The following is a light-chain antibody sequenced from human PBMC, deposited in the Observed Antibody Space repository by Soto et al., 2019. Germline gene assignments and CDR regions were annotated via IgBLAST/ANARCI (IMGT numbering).Light chain of an antibody. CDR2: EVT. J-gene: IGLJ2*01. Sequence: QSALTQPASVSGSPGQSITISCTGTSSDVGGYDYVSWYQQHPGKAPKLIIYEVTNRPSGVSNRFSGSKSGNTASLTISGLQAEDEADYYCTSYTRSSTVVFGGGTKLTVL. V-gene: IGLV2-14*01. CDR3: TSYTRSSTVV. CDR1: SSDVGGYDY.